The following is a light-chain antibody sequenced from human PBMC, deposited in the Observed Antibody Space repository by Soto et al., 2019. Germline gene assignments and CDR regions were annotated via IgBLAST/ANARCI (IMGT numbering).Light chain of an antibody. CDR2: GNS. CDR3: QSSDSSLSGSRV. V-gene: IGLV1-40*01. J-gene: IGLJ1*01. CDR1: RSNIGAGYH. Sequence: QSVLTQPPSVSGAPGQRVTISCTGSRSNIGAGYHVHWYQQLPGTAPKLLIYGNSNRPSGVPDRFSGSRSGTSASLAITGLQAEDEADYYCQSSDSSLSGSRVFGTGTKLTVL.